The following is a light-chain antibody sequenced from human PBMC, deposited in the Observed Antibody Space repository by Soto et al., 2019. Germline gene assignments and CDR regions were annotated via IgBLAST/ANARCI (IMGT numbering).Light chain of an antibody. CDR1: SSNIGSHT. CDR3: AAWDDSLNGVV. V-gene: IGLV1-44*01. CDR2: SNT. Sequence: QSVLTQPPSASGTPGQRVTISCSGSSSNIGSHTVNWYQQLPGTAPRLLIYSNTQRPAGVPDRFSGSKSGTSASLAISGRQSEYEADYYCAAWDDSLNGVVFGGGTKRTVL. J-gene: IGLJ2*01.